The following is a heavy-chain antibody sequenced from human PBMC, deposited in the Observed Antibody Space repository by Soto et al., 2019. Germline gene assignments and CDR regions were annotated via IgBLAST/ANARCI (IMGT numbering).Heavy chain of an antibody. CDR3: ARDLVNYYDSSGYPGGIRWFDP. D-gene: IGHD3-22*01. CDR1: GYTFTSYY. J-gene: IGHJ5*02. V-gene: IGHV1-46*01. Sequence: ASVKVSCKASGYTFTSYYMHWVLQAPGQGLEWMGIINPSGGSTSYAQKFQGRVTMTRDTSTSTVYMELSSLRSEDTAVYYCARDLVNYYDSSGYPGGIRWFDPWGQGTLVTVSS. CDR2: INPSGGST.